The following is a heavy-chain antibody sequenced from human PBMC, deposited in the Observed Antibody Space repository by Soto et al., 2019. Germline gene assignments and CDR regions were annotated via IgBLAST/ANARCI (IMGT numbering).Heavy chain of an antibody. D-gene: IGHD1-26*01. CDR2: IGPESGAT. CDR1: GYTFTGHY. CDR3: GRGRSGQIVVFY. J-gene: IGHJ4*02. Sequence: ASVKVSCKASGYTFTGHYIHWVRQAPEQGPEWMGEIGPESGATRYAQKFQGRVNMTRDMSTTTVYMELNNLSPDDTAVYYCGRGRSGQIVVFYWGQGTPVTVSS. V-gene: IGHV1-2*02.